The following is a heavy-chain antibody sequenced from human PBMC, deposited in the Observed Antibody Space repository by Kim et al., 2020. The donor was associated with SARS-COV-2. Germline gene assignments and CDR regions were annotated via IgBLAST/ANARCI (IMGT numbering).Heavy chain of an antibody. D-gene: IGHD5-12*01. Sequence: GGSLRLSCAASGFTFSSFAMHWVRQAPGKGLEWVAVITDSGGSKYYADSVKGRFTFSRDNSKNTLYLQMNSLRAEDTAVYYCAKEVYWDNSGEEALDVWG. CDR2: ITDSGGSK. CDR1: GFTFSSFA. J-gene: IGHJ6*01. CDR3: AKEVYWDNSGEEALDV. V-gene: IGHV3-23*01.